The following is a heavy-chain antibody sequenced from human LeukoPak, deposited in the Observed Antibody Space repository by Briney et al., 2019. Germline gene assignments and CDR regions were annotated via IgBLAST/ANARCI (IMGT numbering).Heavy chain of an antibody. Sequence: GGSLRLSCAASGFTFSSYAMSWVRQAPGKGLEWVSAISSSGGSTYYADSVKGRFTISRDNSKNTLYLQMNSLRAEDTAVYYCANRYCSSTSCLDYWGQGTLVTVSS. V-gene: IGHV3-23*01. J-gene: IGHJ4*02. CDR3: ANRYCSSTSCLDY. CDR1: GFTFSSYA. D-gene: IGHD2-2*01. CDR2: ISSSGGST.